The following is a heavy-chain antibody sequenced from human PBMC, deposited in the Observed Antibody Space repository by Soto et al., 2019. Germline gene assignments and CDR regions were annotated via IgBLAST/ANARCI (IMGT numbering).Heavy chain of an antibody. CDR1: GYTFTSYG. J-gene: IGHJ6*02. D-gene: IGHD5-12*01. CDR2: ISAYNGNT. V-gene: IGHV1-18*01. CDR3: ARDSSGYGGYDLVYYYYGMDV. Sequence: ASVKVSCKASGYTFTSYGISWVRQAPGQGLEWMGWISAYNGNTNYAQKLQGRVTMTTDTSTSTAYMELRSLRSDDTAVYYCARDSSGYGGYDLVYYYYGMDVWGQGTTVTVSS.